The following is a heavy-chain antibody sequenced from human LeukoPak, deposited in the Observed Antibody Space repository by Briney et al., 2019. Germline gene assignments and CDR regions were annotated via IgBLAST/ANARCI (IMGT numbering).Heavy chain of an antibody. CDR2: ISYDGSNK. CDR3: ARVQVVLKVRGAPFDY. Sequence: PGGSLRLSCAASGFTFSSYAMHWVRQAPGKGLEWVAVISYDGSNKYYADSVKGRFTISRDNSKNTLYLQMNSLRAEDTAVYYCARVQVVLKVRGAPFDYWGQGTLVTVSS. J-gene: IGHJ4*02. D-gene: IGHD3-10*01. V-gene: IGHV3-30-3*01. CDR1: GFTFSSYA.